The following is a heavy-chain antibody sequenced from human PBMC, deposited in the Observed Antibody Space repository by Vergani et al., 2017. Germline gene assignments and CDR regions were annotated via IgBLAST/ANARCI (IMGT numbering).Heavy chain of an antibody. CDR1: GFTFSSYS. D-gene: IGHD2-21*01. CDR2: ISSSSSYI. Sequence: EVQLVESGGGLVKPGGSLRLSCAASGFTFSSYSMNWVRQAPGKGLEWVSSISSSSSYIYYADSVKGRFTISRDNAKNSLYLQMNSRRAEDTAVYYCARVRYCGGDCQNDAFDIWGQGTMVTVSS. CDR3: ARVRYCGGDCQNDAFDI. J-gene: IGHJ3*02. V-gene: IGHV3-21*01.